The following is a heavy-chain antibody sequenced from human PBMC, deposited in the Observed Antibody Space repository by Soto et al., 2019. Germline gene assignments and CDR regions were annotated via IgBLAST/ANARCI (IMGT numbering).Heavy chain of an antibody. V-gene: IGHV3-48*02. J-gene: IGHJ6*02. Sequence: QSWGSLRLSCAGSGFAFSTYMMNWVRHAPGKGLEWIADISTNGRSKSYAASVRGRFTISRDNTKNSMYLQMNSLRDDDTAVYYCVRDRDLRDYYGMDVWGQGTTVTV. CDR3: VRDRDLRDYYGMDV. CDR2: ISTNGRSK. CDR1: GFAFSTYM. D-gene: IGHD3-10*01.